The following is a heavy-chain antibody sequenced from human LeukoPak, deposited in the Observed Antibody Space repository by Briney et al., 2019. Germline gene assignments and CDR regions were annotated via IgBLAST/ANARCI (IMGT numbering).Heavy chain of an antibody. D-gene: IGHD2-2*01. J-gene: IGHJ6*03. Sequence: ASVKVSCKVSGYTLTELSMHWVRQAPGKGLEWMGGLDPEDGETIYAQKLQGRVTMTEDTSTDTAYMELSSLRSEDTAVYYCATYQPPYYYYYYMDVWGKGTTVTVSS. CDR2: LDPEDGET. CDR3: ATYQPPYYYYYYMDV. V-gene: IGHV1-24*01. CDR1: GYTLTELS.